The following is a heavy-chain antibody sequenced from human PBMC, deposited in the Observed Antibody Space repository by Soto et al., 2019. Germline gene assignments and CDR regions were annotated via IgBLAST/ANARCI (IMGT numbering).Heavy chain of an antibody. D-gene: IGHD6-13*01. CDR3: AADVPAAAGLDY. Sequence: ASVKVSCKASGFTFTSSAVQWVRQARGQRLEWIGWIVVGSGNTNYAQKFQERVTITRDMSTSTAYMELSSLRSEDTAVYYCAADVPAAAGLDYWGQGTLVTVSS. V-gene: IGHV1-58*01. J-gene: IGHJ4*02. CDR1: GFTFTSSA. CDR2: IVVGSGNT.